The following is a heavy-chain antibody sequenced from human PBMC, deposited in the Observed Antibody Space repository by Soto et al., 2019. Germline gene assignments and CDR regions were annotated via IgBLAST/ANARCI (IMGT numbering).Heavy chain of an antibody. J-gene: IGHJ5*02. CDR2: ISDYNGNT. CDR1: GSTFTTKG. V-gene: IGHV1-18*01. D-gene: IGHD3-10*01. CDR3: AIDPTTMVRGVNWFDP. Sequence: QVQLVQSGAEVKKPGTSGKASGKPPGSTFTTKGLTWGGQPHGQGLEWMGWISDYNGNTNNEQKLQGRVTMTPDTSTSTAYMELRSLRSDDTAVYYCAIDPTTMVRGVNWFDPWGQGTLVTVSS.